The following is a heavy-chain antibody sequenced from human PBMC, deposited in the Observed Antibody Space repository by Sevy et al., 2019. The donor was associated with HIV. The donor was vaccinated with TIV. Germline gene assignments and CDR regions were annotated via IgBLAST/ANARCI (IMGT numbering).Heavy chain of an antibody. CDR2: ISPNSGAT. CDR1: GYTFTAYF. V-gene: IGHV1-2*06. J-gene: IGHJ4*02. D-gene: IGHD3-10*01. CDR3: ARASGPTVGAYFDS. Sequence: ASVKVSCKASGYTFTAYFLHWVRQAPGQGLEWMGRISPNSGATNYAQKFQGRVTRSRDTYRSTAYMEVTRLKSDDPALYYCARASGPTVGAYFDSWGQGTLVTVSS.